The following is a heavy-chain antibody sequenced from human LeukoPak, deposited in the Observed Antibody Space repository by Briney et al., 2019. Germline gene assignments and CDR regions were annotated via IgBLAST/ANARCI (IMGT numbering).Heavy chain of an antibody. CDR2: IHYTGKN. J-gene: IGHJ4*02. D-gene: IGHD1-1*01. CDR1: GDSITAYY. V-gene: IGHV4-59*01. Sequence: SETLSLTCTVSGDSITAYYWTWVRQPPGKGLEWIGYIHYTGKNFYNPSLKSRITMSVDTSKSQFSLKLSSVTAADTAVYYCAKWHERQLALDSWGQGSLVTVSS. CDR3: AKWHERQLALDS.